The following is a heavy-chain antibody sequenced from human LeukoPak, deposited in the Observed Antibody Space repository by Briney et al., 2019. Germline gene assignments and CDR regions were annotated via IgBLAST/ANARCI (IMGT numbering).Heavy chain of an antibody. J-gene: IGHJ4*02. CDR2: ISGSGGST. Sequence: GGSLRLSCAASGFTFSSYAMSWVRQAPGKGLEWVSAISGSGGSTYYADSVKGRFTISRDNSKNTLYLQMNSLRAEDTAVYYCAKDRRYDDILTGYSKPPAFDYWGQGTLVTVSS. V-gene: IGHV3-23*01. CDR3: AKDRRYDDILTGYSKPPAFDY. D-gene: IGHD3-9*01. CDR1: GFTFSSYA.